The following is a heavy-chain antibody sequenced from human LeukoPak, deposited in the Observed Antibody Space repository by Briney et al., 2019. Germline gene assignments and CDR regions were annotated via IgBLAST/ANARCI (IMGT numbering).Heavy chain of an antibody. Sequence: PGGSLRLSCAASGLTFSNYAMSWVRQPPGKGLEWVSAISGDGGDTYYLDSVKGRFTISRDNSDNTLYLQMNSLRAEDTAVYYCAKDGQQWGLYYFDYWGQGTLVTVSS. CDR1: GLTFSNYA. J-gene: IGHJ4*02. CDR3: AKDGQQWGLYYFDY. D-gene: IGHD6-19*01. CDR2: ISGDGGDT. V-gene: IGHV3-23*01.